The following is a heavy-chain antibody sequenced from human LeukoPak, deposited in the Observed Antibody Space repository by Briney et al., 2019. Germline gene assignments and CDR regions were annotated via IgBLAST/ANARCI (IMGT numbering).Heavy chain of an antibody. D-gene: IGHD3-10*01. CDR2: INHSGST. CDR1: GGSFSGYY. J-gene: IGHJ4*02. Sequence: SETLSLTCAVYGGSFSGYYWSWIRQPPGKGLEWIGEINHSGSTYYNPSLKSRVTISVDTSKNQFSLKLSSVTAADTAVYYCARTMVRGVIIDYWGQGTLVTVSS. V-gene: IGHV4-34*09. CDR3: ARTMVRGVIIDY.